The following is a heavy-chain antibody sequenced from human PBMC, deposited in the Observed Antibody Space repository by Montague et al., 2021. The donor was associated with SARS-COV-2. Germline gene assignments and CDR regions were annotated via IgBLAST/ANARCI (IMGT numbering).Heavy chain of an antibody. CDR2: VEQDGSES. CDR1: GFSFSSRG. V-gene: IGHV3-7*01. CDR3: ARDHYGSEDY. Sequence: SLRLSCAASGFSFSSRGMSWVRQVPGKGLEWVATVEQDGSESHYVDSVKGRFTISRDNAKSSAYLQMRSLRVEDTAVYFCARDHYGSEDYWGQGILVTVSS. J-gene: IGHJ4*02. D-gene: IGHD3-10*01.